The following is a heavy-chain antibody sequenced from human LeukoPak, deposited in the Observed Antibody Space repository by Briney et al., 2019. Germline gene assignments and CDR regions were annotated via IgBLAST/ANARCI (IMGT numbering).Heavy chain of an antibody. V-gene: IGHV3-23*01. J-gene: IGHJ4*02. D-gene: IGHD6-13*01. CDR1: GFTFSSYA. CDR2: ISGSGGST. Sequence: PGGSLRLSCAASGFTFSSYAMSWVRQAPGKGLEWVSAISGSGGSTYYADSVKGRFTISRDNSKNTLYLQMNSLKTEDTAVYYCTTDLLVAAAAATLDYWGQGTLVTVSS. CDR3: TTDLLVAAAAATLDY.